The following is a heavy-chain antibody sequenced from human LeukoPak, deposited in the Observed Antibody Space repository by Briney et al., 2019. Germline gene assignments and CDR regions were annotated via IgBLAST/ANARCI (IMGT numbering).Heavy chain of an antibody. Sequence: GGSLRLSCAASAFTVINMYMRWVRQAPGKGLEGVSVIYSGDNTNYADSVKGRFTISRDNAKNSLYLQMDSLRAEDTAVYYCARDRSGYDTYAFDIWGQGTMVTVSS. CDR3: ARDRSGYDTYAFDI. CDR2: IYSGDNT. D-gene: IGHD5-12*01. J-gene: IGHJ3*02. CDR1: AFTVINMY. V-gene: IGHV3-66*01.